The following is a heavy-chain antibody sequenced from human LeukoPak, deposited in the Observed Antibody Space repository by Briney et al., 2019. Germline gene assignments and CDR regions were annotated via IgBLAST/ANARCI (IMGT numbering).Heavy chain of an antibody. CDR2: IRSDGSNK. D-gene: IGHD2-21*02. Sequence: GGSLRLSCAASGFTFSNYGMLWVRQAPGKGLGWESFIRSDGSNKYYADSVKGRFTISRDNSKNTLYLQMNSLRVEDTAVYYCAKDRTELGDFVDYWGQGTLVSVSS. CDR1: GFTFSNYG. J-gene: IGHJ4*02. CDR3: AKDRTELGDFVDY. V-gene: IGHV3-30*02.